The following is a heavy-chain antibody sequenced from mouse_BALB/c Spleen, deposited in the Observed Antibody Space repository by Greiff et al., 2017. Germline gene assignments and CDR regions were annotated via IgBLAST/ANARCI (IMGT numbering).Heavy chain of an antibody. CDR1: GYTFTSYD. CDR3: ARGRYYYGSSYVDWYFDV. Sequence: VQLQQSGAELVKPGASVKLSCKASGYTFTSYDINWVRQRPEQGLEWIGWIFPGDGSTKYNEKFKGKATLTTDKSSSTAYMQLSRLTSEDSAVYFCARGRYYYGSSYVDWYFDVWGAGTTVTVSS. J-gene: IGHJ1*01. D-gene: IGHD1-1*01. V-gene: IGHV1S56*01. CDR2: IFPGDGST.